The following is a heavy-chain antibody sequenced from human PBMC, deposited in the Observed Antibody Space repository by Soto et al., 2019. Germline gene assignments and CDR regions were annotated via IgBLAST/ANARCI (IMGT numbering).Heavy chain of an antibody. Sequence: VQLLESGGGLVQPGGSLRLSCAASGFTFSSYTMSWVRQAPGKGLEWISAVSGSGGGTYYADSVKGRFTISRDNSKDTLYLQMNNLRAEDTAVYYCAKPPDYNWNDYWGQGTLVTVSS. CDR1: GFTFSSYT. V-gene: IGHV3-23*01. CDR3: AKPPDYNWNDY. D-gene: IGHD1-20*01. CDR2: VSGSGGGT. J-gene: IGHJ4*02.